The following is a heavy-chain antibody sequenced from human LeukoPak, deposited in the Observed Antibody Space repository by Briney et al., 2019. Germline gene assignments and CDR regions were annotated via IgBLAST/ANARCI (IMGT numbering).Heavy chain of an antibody. J-gene: IGHJ4*02. CDR3: AKGIYTSPITGFDY. CDR2: ISDSGSGT. Sequence: GGSLRLSCVASGFAFTSYAMSWVRQAPGKGLEWVSGISDSGSGTKYADSVKGRFTISRDNSKNTLFLQMNSLRAEDSAIYCCAKGIYTSPITGFDYWGQGTLVTVSS. D-gene: IGHD2-2*01. CDR1: GFAFTSYA. V-gene: IGHV3-23*01.